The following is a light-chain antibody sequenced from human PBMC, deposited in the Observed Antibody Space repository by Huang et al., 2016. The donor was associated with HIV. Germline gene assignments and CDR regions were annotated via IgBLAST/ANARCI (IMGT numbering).Light chain of an antibody. CDR3: QQRSNWPPFT. CDR2: DAS. V-gene: IGKV3-11*01. CDR1: QSINSY. J-gene: IGKJ4*01. Sequence: IVFTQSPATLSLSPGERTTLSCRASQSINSYLAWYQQRPGQSPRRLIYDASNRATGVPDRFSGSGSGTDFTLTISSLEPEDFAVYYCQQRSNWPPFTFGGGTKVEIK.